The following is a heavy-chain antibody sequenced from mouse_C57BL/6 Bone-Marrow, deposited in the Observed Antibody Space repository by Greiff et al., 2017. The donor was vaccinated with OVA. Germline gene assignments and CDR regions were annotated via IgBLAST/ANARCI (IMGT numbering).Heavy chain of an antibody. V-gene: IGHV1-69*01. J-gene: IGHJ2*01. CDR3: ARSWYYGSRDLDY. CDR2: IDPSDSYT. D-gene: IGHD1-1*01. Sequence: VQLQQPGAELVMPGASVKLSCKASGYTFTSYWMHWVKQRPGQGLEWIGEIDPSDSYTNYNQKFKGKSTLTVDKSSSTASMQLSSLTSEDAAVYYCARSWYYGSRDLDYWGQGTTLTVSS. CDR1: GYTFTSYW.